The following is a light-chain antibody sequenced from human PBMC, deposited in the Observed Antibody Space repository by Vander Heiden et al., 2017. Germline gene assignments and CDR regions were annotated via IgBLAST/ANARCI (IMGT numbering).Light chain of an antibody. CDR2: EVS. J-gene: IGLJ3*02. Sequence: QSALTQPASLSGSPGQSITISCTGTSSDVGSYNLVSWYQQHPGKAPKLMIYEVSKRPSGVSNRFSGSKSGNTASLTISGLQAEDEADYYCCSYAGSAWVFGGGTKLTVL. CDR3: CSYAGSAWV. CDR1: SSDVGSYNL. V-gene: IGLV2-23*02.